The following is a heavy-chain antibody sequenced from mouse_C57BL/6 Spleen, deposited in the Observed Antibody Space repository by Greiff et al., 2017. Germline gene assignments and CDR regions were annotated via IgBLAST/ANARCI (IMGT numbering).Heavy chain of an antibody. CDR1: GYAFSSSW. CDR3: AREGNYGSSSPFAY. V-gene: IGHV1-82*01. J-gene: IGHJ3*01. D-gene: IGHD1-1*01. CDR2: IYPGDGDT. Sequence: QVQLKQSGPELVKPGASVKISCKASGYAFSSSWMNWVKQRPGKGLEWIGRIYPGDGDTNYNGKFKGKATLTADKSSSTAYMQLSSLTSDDSAVYFCAREGNYGSSSPFAYWGKGTLVTVSA.